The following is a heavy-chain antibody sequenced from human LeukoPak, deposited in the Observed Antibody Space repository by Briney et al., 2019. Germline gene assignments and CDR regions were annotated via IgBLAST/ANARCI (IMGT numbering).Heavy chain of an antibody. J-gene: IGHJ6*03. CDR2: ISGSGGST. D-gene: IGHD5-18*01. CDR3: AKQAAMALYYMDV. Sequence: GGSLRLSCAASGFTFYDYYMSWIRQAPGKGLEWVSAISGSGGSTYYADSVKGRFTISRDNSKNTLYLQMNSLRAEDTAVYYCAKQAAMALYYMDVWGKGTTVTVSS. CDR1: GFTFYDYY. V-gene: IGHV3-23*01.